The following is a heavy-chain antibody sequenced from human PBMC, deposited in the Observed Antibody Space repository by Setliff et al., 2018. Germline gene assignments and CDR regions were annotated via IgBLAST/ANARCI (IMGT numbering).Heavy chain of an antibody. CDR3: ARVGYCDGPTCYPFDY. V-gene: IGHV3-72*01. CDR1: GFTFGDHF. J-gene: IGHJ4*02. D-gene: IGHD2-2*01. CDR2: IKNKVNTFST. Sequence: PGGSLRLSCAASGFTFGDHFMDWVRQPPGKGLEWVGRIKNKVNTFSTQYAASVNGRFSISRDDSKSSLYLQMNSLKSEDTAVYYCARVGYCDGPTCYPFDYRGPGTLVTVSS.